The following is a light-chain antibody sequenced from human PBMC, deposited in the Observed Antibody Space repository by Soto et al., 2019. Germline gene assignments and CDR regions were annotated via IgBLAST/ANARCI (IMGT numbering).Light chain of an antibody. J-gene: IGKJ1*01. CDR3: QQYDNVPWT. V-gene: IGKV1-33*01. CDR2: SAV. CDR1: QDINHY. Sequence: DIQMTQSPSSLSASVGDRVTITCQATQDINHYINWYQQKPGKAPELLIFSAVNSKAGDTSRFSGSGSGTEYTLTITSVQPEDIATYFCQQYDNVPWTFGQGTRVEIK.